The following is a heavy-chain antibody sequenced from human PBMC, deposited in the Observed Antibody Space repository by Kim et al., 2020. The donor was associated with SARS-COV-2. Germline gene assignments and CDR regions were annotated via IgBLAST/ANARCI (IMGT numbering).Heavy chain of an antibody. D-gene: IGHD2-8*01. V-gene: IGHV4-34*01. J-gene: IGHJ4*02. Sequence: SETLSLTCAVYGGSFSGYYWSWIRQPPGKGLEWIGEINHSGSTNYNPSLKSRVTISVDTSKNQFSLKLSSVTAADTAVYYCARGGWFTLMVYAIRVAPFDYWGQGTLVTVSS. CDR1: GGSFSGYY. CDR3: ARGGWFTLMVYAIRVAPFDY. CDR2: INHSGST.